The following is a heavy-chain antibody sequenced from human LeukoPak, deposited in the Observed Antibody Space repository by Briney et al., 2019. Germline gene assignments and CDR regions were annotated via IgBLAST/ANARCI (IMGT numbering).Heavy chain of an antibody. Sequence: SQTLSLTCTVSGGSISSGSYYWSWIRQPAGKGLEWIGRIYTSGSTNYNPSLKSRVTISVDTSKNQFSLKLSSVTAADTAVYYCARDQRSDCSSTSCIPLYYMDVWGKGTTVTVSS. CDR1: GGSISSGSYY. J-gene: IGHJ6*03. CDR2: IYTSGST. CDR3: ARDQRSDCSSTSCIPLYYMDV. D-gene: IGHD2-2*01. V-gene: IGHV4-61*02.